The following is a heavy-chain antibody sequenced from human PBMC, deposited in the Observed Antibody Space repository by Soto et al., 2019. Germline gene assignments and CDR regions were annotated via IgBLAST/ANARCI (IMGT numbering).Heavy chain of an antibody. D-gene: IGHD1-26*01. Sequence: QVQLQESGPGHVKPSETLSLTCTISGGSISVYYWSWIRQSPGQALEWIGYIYASGSPYYNPSLRSRVLISADTSKNQVSLELTSATAADTAVYFCARGVGSSPPRYWGRGPLVTVSS. CDR1: GGSISVYY. J-gene: IGHJ4*02. CDR2: IYASGSP. CDR3: ARGVGSSPPRY. V-gene: IGHV4-59*01.